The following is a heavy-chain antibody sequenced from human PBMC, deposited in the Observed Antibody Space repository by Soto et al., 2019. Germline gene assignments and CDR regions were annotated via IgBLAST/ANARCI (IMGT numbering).Heavy chain of an antibody. V-gene: IGHV4-59*01. CDR1: GGSISSYY. CDR3: ARLKGYGDYVGSFDY. J-gene: IGHJ4*02. CDR2: IYYSGST. Sequence: SETLSLTCTVSGGSISSYYWSLLRQPPGKGLEWIGYIYYSGSTNYNPSLKSRVAISVDTSKNQFSLKLSSVTAADTAVYYCARLKGYGDYVGSFDYWGQGTLVTVSS. D-gene: IGHD4-17*01.